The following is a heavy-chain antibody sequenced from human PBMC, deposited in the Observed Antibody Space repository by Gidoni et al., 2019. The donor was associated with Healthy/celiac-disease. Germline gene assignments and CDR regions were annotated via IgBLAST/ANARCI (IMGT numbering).Heavy chain of an antibody. CDR1: GVSISSGGYS. CDR2: IYHSGST. D-gene: IGHD3-10*01. V-gene: IGHV4-30-2*01. CDR3: ARALRGSGNYYYYYMDV. Sequence: QLQLQESGSGLVKPSQTLSLTCAVSGVSISSGGYSWSWIRQPPGKGLEWIGYIYHSGSTYYNPSLKSRVTISVDRSKNQFSLKLSSVTAADTAVYYCARALRGSGNYYYYYMDVWGKGTTVTVSS. J-gene: IGHJ6*03.